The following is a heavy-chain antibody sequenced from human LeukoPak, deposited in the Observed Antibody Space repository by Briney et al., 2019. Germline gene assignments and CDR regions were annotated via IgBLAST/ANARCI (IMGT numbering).Heavy chain of an antibody. J-gene: IGHJ5*02. CDR2: ISAYNGNT. CDR1: GYTFTSYD. D-gene: IGHD1-26*01. CDR3: ARTRGVGATYNWFDP. Sequence: ASVKVSCKASGYTFTSYDINWVRQATGQGLEWMGWISAYNGNTNYAQKLQGRVTMTTDTSTSTAYMELRSLRSDDTAVYYCARTRGVGATYNWFDPWGQGTLVTVSS. V-gene: IGHV1-18*01.